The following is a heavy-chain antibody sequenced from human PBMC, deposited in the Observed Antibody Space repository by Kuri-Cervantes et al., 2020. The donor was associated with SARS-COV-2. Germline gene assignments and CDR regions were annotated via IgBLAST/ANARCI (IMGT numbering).Heavy chain of an antibody. CDR2: IKSKTDGGTT. D-gene: IGHD2/OR15-2a*01. Sequence: GESLKISCAASGFTFSNAWMSWVRQAPGKGLEWVGSIKSKTDGGTTDYATPAKGRFTISRDDSKNTLYLQMNSLKTEDTAVYYCTTGIYGYYFDYWGQGTLVTVSS. CDR3: TTGIYGYYFDY. V-gene: IGHV3-15*01. J-gene: IGHJ4*02. CDR1: GFTFSNAW.